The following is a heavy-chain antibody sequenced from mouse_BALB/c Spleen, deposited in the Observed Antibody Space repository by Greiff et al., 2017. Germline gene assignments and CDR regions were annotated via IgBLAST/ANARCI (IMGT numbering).Heavy chain of an antibody. J-gene: IGHJ4*01. D-gene: IGHD3-3*01. Sequence: VQLKESGPGLVKPSPSLSLPCTVTGYSFTSYYAWNWIRQFPGNKLEWMGYISYSGSTSYNPSLKRRISIARDTSNNQFFLRLNSVTAEDTATYYWARAGRDYAMDYWGQGTSVTVSS. CDR3: ARAGRDYAMDY. CDR2: ISYSGST. CDR1: GYSFTSYYA. V-gene: IGHV3-2*02.